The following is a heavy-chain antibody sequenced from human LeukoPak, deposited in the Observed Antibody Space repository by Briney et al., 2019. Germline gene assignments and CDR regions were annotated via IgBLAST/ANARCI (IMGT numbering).Heavy chain of an antibody. J-gene: IGHJ4*02. V-gene: IGHV3-48*03. D-gene: IGHD3-22*01. CDR1: GFTFSSYE. CDR3: AREDYDSSDPLDY. CDR2: ISSSGSTI. Sequence: GGSLRLSCAASGFTFSSYEVNWVRQAPGKGLEWVSYISSSGSTIHYADSVKGRFTISRDNAKNSLYLQMNSLRAEDTAVYYCAREDYDSSDPLDYWGQGTLVTVSS.